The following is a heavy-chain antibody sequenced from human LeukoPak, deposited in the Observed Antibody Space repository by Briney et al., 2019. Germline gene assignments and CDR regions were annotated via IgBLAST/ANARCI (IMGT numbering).Heavy chain of an antibody. J-gene: IGHJ4*02. Sequence: ASVKVSCKAFGYTFTSNYMHWVRQAPGQGPEWMGVISPSGGSTTYAQKFQGRVTLTRDMSTSTVYMELSSLRSEDTAVYYCAKAAGGKTFGEIIVSTHRPNIDYWGQGTLVTVSS. CDR2: ISPSGGST. V-gene: IGHV1-46*01. CDR3: AKAAGGKTFGEIIVSTHRPNIDY. CDR1: GYTFTSNY. D-gene: IGHD3-16*02.